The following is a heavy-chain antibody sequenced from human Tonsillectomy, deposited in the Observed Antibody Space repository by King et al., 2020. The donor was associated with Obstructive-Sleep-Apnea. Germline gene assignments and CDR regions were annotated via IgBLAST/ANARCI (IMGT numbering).Heavy chain of an antibody. CDR2: IKQDGSEK. D-gene: IGHD2-15*01. J-gene: IGHJ6*02. V-gene: IGHV3-7*01. CDR1: GFTFSSYW. CDR3: ARDGYCSGGSCYSAFVYYYGIGV. Sequence: VQLVESGGGLVQPGGSLRLSCAASGFTFSSYWMSWVRQAPGKGLEWVANIKQDGSEKYYVDSVKGRFTISRDNAKNSLYLQMNSLRAEDTAVYYCARDGYCSGGSCYSAFVYYYGIGVRGQGTTVTVPS.